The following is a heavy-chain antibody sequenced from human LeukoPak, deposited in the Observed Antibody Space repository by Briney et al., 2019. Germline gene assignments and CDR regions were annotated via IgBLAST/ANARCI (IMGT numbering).Heavy chain of an antibody. Sequence: PSQTLSLTCTVSGGSISSGDYYWSWIRQPPGKGLEWIGYIYYSGSTYYNPSLKSRVTISVDTSKNQFSLKLSSVTAADTAVYYCARVTYYYDSSGPIGYWGQGTLVTVSS. D-gene: IGHD3-22*01. CDR1: GGSISSGDYY. J-gene: IGHJ4*02. V-gene: IGHV4-30-4*01. CDR2: IYYSGST. CDR3: ARVTYYYDSSGPIGY.